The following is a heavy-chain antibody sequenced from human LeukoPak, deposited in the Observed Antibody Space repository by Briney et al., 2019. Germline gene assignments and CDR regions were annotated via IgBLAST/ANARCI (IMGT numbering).Heavy chain of an antibody. CDR1: GFTFSDYY. CDR3: ARGSRRHSTTWYPDDAFDI. Sequence: PGGSLRLSCAASGFTFSDYYMSWIRQAPGKGLEWVSFISVRGDTIFYTDSVKGRFTISRDNAKNSMYLQMNSLRVEDTAVYYCARGSRRHSTTWYPDDAFDIWGQGTMVTVSS. CDR2: ISVRGDTI. V-gene: IGHV3-11*01. D-gene: IGHD6-13*01. J-gene: IGHJ3*02.